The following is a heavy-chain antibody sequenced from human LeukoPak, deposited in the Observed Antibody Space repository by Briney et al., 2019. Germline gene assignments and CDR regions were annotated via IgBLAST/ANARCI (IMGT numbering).Heavy chain of an antibody. J-gene: IGHJ4*02. CDR1: GGSISSPISY. D-gene: IGHD1-26*01. V-gene: IGHV4-39*01. Sequence: PSETLSLTCTVSGGSISSPISYWGWIRQPPGKGLEWIATVLHSGATFYSPSLEGRLTISIDTSTNQFSLKMTSMTAADTAVYYCVRRIVGVIDAFDYWGQGALVTVSS. CDR2: VLHSGAT. CDR3: VRRIVGVIDAFDY.